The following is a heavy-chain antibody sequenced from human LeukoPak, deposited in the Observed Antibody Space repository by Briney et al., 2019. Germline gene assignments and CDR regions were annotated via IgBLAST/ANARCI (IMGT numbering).Heavy chain of an antibody. CDR1: GFTLNSHW. Sequence: PGGPLRLPCAASGFTLNSHWMHWVRQAPGKGLEGVSYISSSSSTIYYADSVKGRFTISRDNAKNSLYLQMNSLRDEDTAVYYCARDPHYYGSGSPDYWGQGTLVTVSS. D-gene: IGHD3-10*01. CDR2: ISSSSSTI. J-gene: IGHJ4*02. V-gene: IGHV3-48*02. CDR3: ARDPHYYGSGSPDY.